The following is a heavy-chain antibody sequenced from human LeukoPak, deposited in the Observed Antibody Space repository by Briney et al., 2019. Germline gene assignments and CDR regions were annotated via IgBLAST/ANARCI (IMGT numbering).Heavy chain of an antibody. Sequence: GGSLRLSCAASGFTVSSNHMSWVRQAPGKGLEWVSLIYSGGTTYYADSVKGRFTISRDNSKNTLYLQMNSLRAEDTAVYYCAKVGIVGATPFDYWGQGTLVTVSS. V-gene: IGHV3-53*01. CDR1: GFTVSSNH. J-gene: IGHJ4*02. D-gene: IGHD1-26*01. CDR3: AKVGIVGATPFDY. CDR2: IYSGGTT.